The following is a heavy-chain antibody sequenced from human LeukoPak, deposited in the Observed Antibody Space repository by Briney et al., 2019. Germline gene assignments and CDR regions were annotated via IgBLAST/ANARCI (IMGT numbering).Heavy chain of an antibody. V-gene: IGHV4-61*02. D-gene: IGHD2-8*01. CDR3: ARALCINGICEWFDP. CDR1: GASISSGSYF. Sequence: SQTLSLTCTVSGASISSGSYFWIWIRQPAGKGLEWIGRIYTSGSTNYNPSLKSRVTISVDTSKNQFSLKLRSVTAADTAVYYCARALCINGICEWFDPWGQGTLVTVSS. J-gene: IGHJ5*02. CDR2: IYTSGST.